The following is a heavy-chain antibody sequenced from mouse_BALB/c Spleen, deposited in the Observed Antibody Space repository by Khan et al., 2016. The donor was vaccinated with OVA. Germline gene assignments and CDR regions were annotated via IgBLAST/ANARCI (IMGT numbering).Heavy chain of an antibody. Sequence: VQLKESGAELARPGASVKMSCKASGYPFTSYTIHWIKLRPGQGLEWIGFINPSNGYTNYNQKFKDKATLTADKSSTTVYMQLSSLTSDDSAVYNCVRDGAYHRNDGWFAYWGQGTLVTVSA. CDR3: VRDGAYHRNDGWFAY. CDR2: INPSNGYT. V-gene: IGHV1-4*01. D-gene: IGHD2-14*01. CDR1: GYPFTSYT. J-gene: IGHJ3*01.